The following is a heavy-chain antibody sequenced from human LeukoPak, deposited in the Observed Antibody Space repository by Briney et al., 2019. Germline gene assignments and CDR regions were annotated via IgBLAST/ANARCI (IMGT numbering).Heavy chain of an antibody. CDR3: ARGGGYKSIDY. V-gene: IGHV3-30*02. J-gene: IGHJ4*02. CDR2: IRYDGSNK. D-gene: IGHD5-24*01. CDR1: GFNFRDYF. Sequence: GSLRHSCVVSGFNFRDYFMSWIRQAPGRGLAWVAFIRYDGSNKYYADSVKGRFTISRDNSKNTLYLQMNSLRAEDTAVYYCARGGGYKSIDYWGQGTLVTVSS.